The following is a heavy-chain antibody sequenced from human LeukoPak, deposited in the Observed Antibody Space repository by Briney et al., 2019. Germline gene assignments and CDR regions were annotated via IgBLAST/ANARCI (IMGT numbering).Heavy chain of an antibody. CDR1: GFTFSNYR. CDR3: AKGYCSGGTCYYYFDY. V-gene: IGHV3-30*18. Sequence: GGSLRLSCAASGFTFSNYRMNWVRQAPGKGLEWVAAVSYDGSNKYYADSVKGRFTISRDNSKNTLYLQMNSLRAEGTAVYSCAKGYCSGGTCYYYFDYWGQGTLVTVSS. J-gene: IGHJ4*02. CDR2: VSYDGSNK. D-gene: IGHD2-15*01.